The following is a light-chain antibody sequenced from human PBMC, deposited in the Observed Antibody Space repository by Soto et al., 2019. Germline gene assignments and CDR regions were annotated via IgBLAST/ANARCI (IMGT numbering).Light chain of an antibody. J-gene: IGLJ3*02. CDR2: GNT. CDR3: QSYDSSLSNWV. V-gene: IGLV1-40*01. CDR1: SSNIGAGYD. Sequence: QSVLTQPPAVSGAPGQRVSISCTGSSSNIGAGYDVQWYQQLPGTAPKLLIYGNTNRLSGVPDRFSGSKSGTSASLAITGLQAEDEADYYCQSYDSSLSNWVFGGGTKLTVL.